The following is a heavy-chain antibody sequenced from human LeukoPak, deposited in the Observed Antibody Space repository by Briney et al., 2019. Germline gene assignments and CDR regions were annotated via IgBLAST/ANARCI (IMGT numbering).Heavy chain of an antibody. CDR3: ASFIGDYYDDSHRNNDY. J-gene: IGHJ4*02. D-gene: IGHD3-22*01. CDR2: VKQDGSDK. CDR1: GFTFSAYW. V-gene: IGHV3-7*03. Sequence: GGSLRLSCAASGFTFSAYWMSWVRQAPGKGLEWVANVKQDGSDKYYVDSVKGRFTISRDNAKNSLYLQMNSLRAEDTAVYYCASFIGDYYDDSHRNNDYWGQGTLVTVSS.